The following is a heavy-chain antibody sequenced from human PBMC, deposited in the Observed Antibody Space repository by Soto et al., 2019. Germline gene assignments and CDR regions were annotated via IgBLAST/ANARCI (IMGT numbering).Heavy chain of an antibody. CDR2: IYPGDSDT. CDR1: GYTFTNYW. V-gene: IGHV5-51*01. D-gene: IGHD2-15*01. Sequence: PGESLKISCKGSGYTFTNYWIGWGRQMPGKGLEWMGIIYPGDSDTKYSPSFQGQVTISVDKSITTAYLQRSSLKTSDTAIYYCPRRLKSCGSCRVGNWLDPFGQGTPVPVPS. CDR3: PRRLKSCGSCRVGNWLDP. J-gene: IGHJ5*02.